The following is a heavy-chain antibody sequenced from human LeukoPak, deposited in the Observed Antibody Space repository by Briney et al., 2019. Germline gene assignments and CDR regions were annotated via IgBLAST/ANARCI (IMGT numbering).Heavy chain of an antibody. CDR1: GGSISSGDYY. V-gene: IGHV4-30-4*01. CDR3: ARGMGGCSGGSCYFPHYYFDY. D-gene: IGHD2-15*01. Sequence: SETLSLTCTVSGGSISSGDYYWSWIRQPPGKGLEWIGYIYYSGCTYYNPSLKSRVTISVDTSKDQFSLKLSSVTAADTAVYYCARGMGGCSGGSCYFPHYYFDYWGQGTLVTVSS. J-gene: IGHJ4*02. CDR2: IYYSGCT.